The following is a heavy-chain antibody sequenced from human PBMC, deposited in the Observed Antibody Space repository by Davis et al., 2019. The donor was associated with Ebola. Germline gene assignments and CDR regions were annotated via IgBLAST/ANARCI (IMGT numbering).Heavy chain of an antibody. CDR2: ISAYNGNT. CDR1: GYTFNLYG. CDR3: ARDGSVAAIELDY. V-gene: IGHV1-18*01. Sequence: ASVKVSCKASGYTFNLYGTSWVRQAPGQGLEWMGWISAYNGNTNYAQRFQDRVTMTTDTSTNTAYMEVRGLRSDDTAVYYCARDGSVAAIELDYWGQGTLVTVSS. D-gene: IGHD2-2*02. J-gene: IGHJ4*02.